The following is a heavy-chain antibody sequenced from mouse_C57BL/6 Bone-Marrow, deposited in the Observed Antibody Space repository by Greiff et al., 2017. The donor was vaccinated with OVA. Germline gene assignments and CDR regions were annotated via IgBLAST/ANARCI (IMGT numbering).Heavy chain of an antibody. J-gene: IGHJ2*01. CDR3: ARWGY. CDR1: GYTFTSYD. CDR2: IYPRGGST. V-gene: IGHV1-85*01. Sequence: VKLMESGPELVKPGASVKLSCKASGYTFTSYDINWVKQRTGQGLEWIGWIYPRGGSTKYNEKIKGKATLTVYTSSSTAYMELHSLTSEYSAVYFCARWGYWGQGTTLTVSS.